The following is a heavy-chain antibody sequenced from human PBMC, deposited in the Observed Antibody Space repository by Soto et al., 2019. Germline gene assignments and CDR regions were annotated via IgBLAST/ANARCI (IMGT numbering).Heavy chain of an antibody. CDR3: AFGEESRYYYYGMDV. D-gene: IGHD3-10*01. V-gene: IGHV3-48*01. J-gene: IGHJ6*02. CDR2: ISSSSSTI. Sequence: GSLRLSCAASGLTFSSYSMNWVRQAPGKGLEWVSYISSSSSTIYYADSVKGRFTISRDNAKNSLYLQMNSLRAEDTAVYYCAFGEESRYYYYGMDVWGQGTTVTVSS. CDR1: GLTFSSYS.